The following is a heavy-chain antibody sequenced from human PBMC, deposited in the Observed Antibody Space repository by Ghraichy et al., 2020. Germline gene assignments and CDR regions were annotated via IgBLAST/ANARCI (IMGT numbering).Heavy chain of an antibody. CDR1: GYSFTTYS. CDR2: INAGNGNT. D-gene: IGHD2-2*01. V-gene: IGHV1-3*01. J-gene: IGHJ6*03. Sequence: ASVKVSCKASGYSFTTYSIYWVRQAPGQRLEWMGWINAGNGNTKYSQKFQGRVTITRDTSARIVYMELSSLRSEDTAVYYCARQTYCSSTSCHYFYYYMDVWGRGTTVTVSS. CDR3: ARQTYCSSTSCHYFYYYMDV.